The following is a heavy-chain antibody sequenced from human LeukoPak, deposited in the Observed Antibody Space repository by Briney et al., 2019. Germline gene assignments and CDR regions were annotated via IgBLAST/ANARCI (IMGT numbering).Heavy chain of an antibody. D-gene: IGHD3-16*02. Sequence: GGSLRLSCAASGFTFSSYSMNWVRQAPGKGLEWVSYISSSGATIYYADSVKGRFTISRDNSKDTLHLQMNSLRAEDTAVYYCAKDVGGGILPYFDYWGQGTLVTVSS. V-gene: IGHV3-48*01. CDR1: GFTFSSYS. J-gene: IGHJ4*02. CDR3: AKDVGGGILPYFDY. CDR2: ISSSGATI.